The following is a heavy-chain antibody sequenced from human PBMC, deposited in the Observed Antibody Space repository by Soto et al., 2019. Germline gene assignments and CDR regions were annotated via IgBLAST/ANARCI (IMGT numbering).Heavy chain of an antibody. Sequence: QVQLVESGGGVVQPGRSLRLSCAASGFIFSSYAMYWVRQAPGKGLEWVAVISYDGNNKYYADSVKGRFTISRDKSRNTLYLQMNSLRAEDSAVYYCARAGCDGGSCYTLVGLRYGMDVWGQGTTVTVSS. CDR1: GFIFSSYA. V-gene: IGHV3-30-3*01. J-gene: IGHJ6*02. CDR3: ARAGCDGGSCYTLVGLRYGMDV. CDR2: ISYDGNNK. D-gene: IGHD2-15*01.